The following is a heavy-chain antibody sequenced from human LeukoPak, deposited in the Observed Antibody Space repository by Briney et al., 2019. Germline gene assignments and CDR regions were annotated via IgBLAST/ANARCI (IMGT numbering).Heavy chain of an antibody. Sequence: GGSLRLSCAASGFTFSSYAMSWVRQAPGKGLEWVSAISGSGSSTYYADSVKGRFTISRDNSKNTLYLQLSSLRAEDTALYYCAEALGYCSGTTCYFAFDIWGQGTVVTVSS. CDR2: ISGSGSST. J-gene: IGHJ3*02. CDR1: GFTFSSYA. CDR3: AEALGYCSGTTCYFAFDI. D-gene: IGHD2-2*01. V-gene: IGHV3-23*01.